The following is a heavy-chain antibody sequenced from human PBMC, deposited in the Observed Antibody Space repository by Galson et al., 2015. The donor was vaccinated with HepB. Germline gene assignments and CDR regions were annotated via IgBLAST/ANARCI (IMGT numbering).Heavy chain of an antibody. V-gene: IGHV3-30*18. CDR3: AKDHYDSSGYYSGPYY. Sequence: SLRLSCAASGFNFSHYGMHWVRQAPGKGPEWVAIISYDGKNDYYADSLKGRFTVSRDNANNKLYLQMNSLRPDDTAVYYCAKDHYDSSGYYSGPYYWGQGTLVTVSS. CDR2: ISYDGKND. CDR1: GFNFSHYG. J-gene: IGHJ4*02. D-gene: IGHD3-22*01.